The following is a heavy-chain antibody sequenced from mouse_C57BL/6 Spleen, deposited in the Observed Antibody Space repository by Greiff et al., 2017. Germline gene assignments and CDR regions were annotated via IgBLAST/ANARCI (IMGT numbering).Heavy chain of an antibody. CDR1: GYAFSSSW. CDR2: IYPGDGDT. Sequence: VQLQQSGPELVKPGASVKISCKASGYAFSSSWMNWVKQRPGKGLEWIGRIYPGDGDTNYNGKFKGKATLTADKSSSTAYMQLSSLTSEDSAVYFCAGVQGDYWGQGTTLTVSS. CDR3: AGVQGDY. J-gene: IGHJ2*01. V-gene: IGHV1-82*01.